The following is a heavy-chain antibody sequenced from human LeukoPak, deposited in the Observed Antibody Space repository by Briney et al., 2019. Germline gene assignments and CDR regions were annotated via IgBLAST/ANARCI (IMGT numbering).Heavy chain of an antibody. CDR1: GYTFTSYY. J-gene: IGHJ4*02. CDR2: IIPIFGTA. Sequence: SVKVSCKASGYTFTSYYMHWVRQAPGQGLEWMGGIIPIFGTAKYAQKFQGRVTITADTSTSTAYMELSSLRSEDTAVYYCARAGWLQYYYFDYWGQGTLVTVSS. V-gene: IGHV1-69*06. D-gene: IGHD5-24*01. CDR3: ARAGWLQYYYFDY.